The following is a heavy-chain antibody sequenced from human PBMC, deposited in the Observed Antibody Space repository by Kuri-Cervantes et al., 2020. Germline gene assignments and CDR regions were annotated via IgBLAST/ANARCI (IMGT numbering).Heavy chain of an antibody. Sequence: SETLSLTCTVSGGSISSYYWSWIRQPPGKGLEWTGYIYYSGSTNYNPSLKSRVTISVDTSKNQFSLKLSSVTAADTAVYYCARELSYYDILTGYSYYYGMDVWGQGTTVTVSS. D-gene: IGHD3-9*01. CDR1: GGSISSYY. CDR2: IYYSGST. V-gene: IGHV4-59*13. CDR3: ARELSYYDILTGYSYYYGMDV. J-gene: IGHJ6*02.